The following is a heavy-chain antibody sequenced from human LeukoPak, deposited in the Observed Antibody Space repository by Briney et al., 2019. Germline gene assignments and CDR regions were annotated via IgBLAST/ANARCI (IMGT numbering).Heavy chain of an antibody. CDR3: ARDFDYGDYHAFDI. D-gene: IGHD4-17*01. CDR1: GYTFTGYY. CDR2: INPNSGGT. J-gene: IGHJ3*02. V-gene: IGHV1-2*06. Sequence: ASVKVSCKASGYTFTGYYMHWVRQAPGQGLEWMGRINPNSGGTNYAQKFQGRVTMTRDTSISTAYMELSRLRSDDTAVYYCARDFDYGDYHAFDIWGQRTMVTVSS.